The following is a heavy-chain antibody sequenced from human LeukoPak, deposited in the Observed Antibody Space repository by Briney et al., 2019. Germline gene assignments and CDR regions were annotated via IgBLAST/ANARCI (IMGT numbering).Heavy chain of an antibody. V-gene: IGHV4-59*11. CDR3: AREVNYYDSSGYYYWFDP. CDR2: IYYSGST. D-gene: IGHD3-22*01. J-gene: IGHJ5*02. CDR1: GGSISSHY. Sequence: SETLSLTCTVSGGSISSHYWSWIRQPPGKGLEWIGYIYYSGSTNYDPSLKSRVTISVDTSKNQFSLKLSSVTAADTAVYYCAREVNYYDSSGYYYWFDPWGQGTLVTVSS.